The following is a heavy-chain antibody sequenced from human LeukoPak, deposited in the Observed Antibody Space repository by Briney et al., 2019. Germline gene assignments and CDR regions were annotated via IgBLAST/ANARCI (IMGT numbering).Heavy chain of an antibody. CDR2: IYYSGST. CDR1: GGAISSSSYY. V-gene: IGHV4-39*01. Sequence: SETLSLTCTVSGGAISSSSYYWGWIRQPPGRGLEWIGSIYYSGSTYYNPSLQSRVTISVDTSKNQFSLKLISATAADTAVYYCARHLDTVTAPYYFDWWGQGTLVTVSS. CDR3: ARHLDTVTAPYYFDW. J-gene: IGHJ4*02. D-gene: IGHD4-17*01.